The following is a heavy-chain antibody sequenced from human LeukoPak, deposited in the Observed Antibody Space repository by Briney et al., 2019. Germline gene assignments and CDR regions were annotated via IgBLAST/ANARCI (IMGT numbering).Heavy chain of an antibody. D-gene: IGHD3-3*01. CDR1: GGSFSGYY. J-gene: IGHJ4*02. Sequence: PSETLSLTCAVYGGSFSGYYWSWIRQPPGKGLEWIGEINHSGSTNYNPSLKSRVTISVDTSKNQFSLKLSSVTAADTAVYYCARLRFLEWLPFDYWGQGTLVTVSS. CDR2: INHSGST. V-gene: IGHV4-34*01. CDR3: ARLRFLEWLPFDY.